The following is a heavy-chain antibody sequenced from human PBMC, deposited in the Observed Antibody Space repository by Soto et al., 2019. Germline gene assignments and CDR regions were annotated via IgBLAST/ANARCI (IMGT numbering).Heavy chain of an antibody. CDR1: GFSLSASGVG. Sequence: QITLKESGPTLVKPTQTLTLTCTFSGFSLSASGVGVGWFRQPQGKALEWLAVIYWDDTKTYSPSLESRLTVTKDTSKNPVVLTMTNMDPVDTATYCCARKNSGTYALDYWGQGVLVTVSS. D-gene: IGHD1-26*01. V-gene: IGHV2-5*02. CDR3: ARKNSGTYALDY. J-gene: IGHJ4*02. CDR2: IYWDDTK.